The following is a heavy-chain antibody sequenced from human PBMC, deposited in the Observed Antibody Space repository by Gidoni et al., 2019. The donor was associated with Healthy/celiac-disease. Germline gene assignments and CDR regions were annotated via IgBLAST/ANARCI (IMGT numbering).Heavy chain of an antibody. D-gene: IGHD3-9*01. Sequence: EVQLVESGGGLVQPGRSLGLSWAASGLTVDDYAMHWVRQAPGKGLEWVSGISWNSGSIGYADSVKGRFTISRDNAKNSLYLQMNSLRAEDTALYYCAKDINRYFDEGWFDPWGQGTLVTVSS. CDR1: GLTVDDYA. CDR3: AKDINRYFDEGWFDP. V-gene: IGHV3-9*01. J-gene: IGHJ5*02. CDR2: ISWNSGSI.